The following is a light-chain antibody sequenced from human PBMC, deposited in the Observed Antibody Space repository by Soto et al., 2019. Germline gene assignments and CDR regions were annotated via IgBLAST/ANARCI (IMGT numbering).Light chain of an antibody. CDR2: GAV. V-gene: IGKV3-15*01. CDR3: QQYGSSHWT. Sequence: EIVMTQSPATLSVSPGETATLSCWASQSVSSKLAWYQQKPGQAPRLLIYGAVTRATGIPARFSGSGSGTDFTLTISRLEPEDFAVHYCQQYGSSHWTFGQGTKVDI. J-gene: IGKJ1*01. CDR1: QSVSSK.